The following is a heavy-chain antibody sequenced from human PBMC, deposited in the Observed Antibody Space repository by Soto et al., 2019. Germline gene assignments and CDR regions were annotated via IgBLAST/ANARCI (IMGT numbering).Heavy chain of an antibody. CDR1: GGSISSYY. D-gene: IGHD2-21*02. CDR2: IYFTGST. V-gene: IGHV4-59*01. J-gene: IGHJ6*02. CDR3: ARGGDPDYYYHGMDV. Sequence: QVQLQESGPGLVKPSETLSLTCTVSGGSISSYYWSWIRQPPGKGLEWIGYIYFTGSTNYNPSLKSRVPISVDTSKNQYSLRLSSVTAADTAVYYCARGGDPDYYYHGMDVWGQGTTVTVSS.